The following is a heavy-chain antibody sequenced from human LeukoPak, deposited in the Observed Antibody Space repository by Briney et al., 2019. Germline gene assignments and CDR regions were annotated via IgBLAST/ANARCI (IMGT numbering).Heavy chain of an antibody. CDR3: ASFPYGVRGIINHLDY. CDR1: GGSFSGYY. Sequence: PSETLSLTCAVYGGSFSGYYWSWTRQPPGKGLEWIGEINHSGSTNYNPSLKSRVTISVDTSKNQFSLKLSSVTAADTAVYNCASFPYGVRGIINHLDYWGQGTLVTVSS. D-gene: IGHD3-10*01. J-gene: IGHJ4*02. CDR2: INHSGST. V-gene: IGHV4-34*01.